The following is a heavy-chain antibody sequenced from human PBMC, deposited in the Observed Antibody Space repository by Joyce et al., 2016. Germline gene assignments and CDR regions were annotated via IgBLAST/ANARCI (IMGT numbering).Heavy chain of an antibody. CDR1: GYSFTNYW. J-gene: IGHJ4*02. D-gene: IGHD3-10*01. CDR3: ARNYYGSGSYYRAFDY. V-gene: IGHV5-51*01. Sequence: EVQLVQSGAEVKKPGESLKISCKASGYSFTNYWIGWVRQMPGKGLEWMGIIFPGDSDPRYSPSFQGQVTISADKSISTAYLQWSSLKASDTAMYYCARNYYGSGSYYRAFDYWGQGTLVTVSS. CDR2: IFPGDSDP.